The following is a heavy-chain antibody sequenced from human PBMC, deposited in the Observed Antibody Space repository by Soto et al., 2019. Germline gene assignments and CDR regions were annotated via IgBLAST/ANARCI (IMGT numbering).Heavy chain of an antibody. CDR1: GFTFSSYA. CDR3: ARVSKVALDTAMVTGYFDY. J-gene: IGHJ4*02. D-gene: IGHD5-18*01. Sequence: QVQLVESGGGVVQPGRSLRLSCAASGFTFSSYAMHWVRQAPGKGLEGVAVISYDGSNKYYADSVKGRFTISRDNSKNTLYLQMNSLRAEDTAVYYCARVSKVALDTAMVTGYFDYWGQGTLVTVSS. CDR2: ISYDGSNK. V-gene: IGHV3-30-3*01.